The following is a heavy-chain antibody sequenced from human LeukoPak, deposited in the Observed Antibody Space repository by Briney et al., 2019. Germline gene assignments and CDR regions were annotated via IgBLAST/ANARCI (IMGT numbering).Heavy chain of an antibody. CDR3: AKTPPPYYFDY. J-gene: IGHJ4*02. Sequence: GGSLRLSCTASGFTFSSYAMSWVRQAPGKGLEWVSVMGGSGDSTYYADSVKGRFTISRDNSKNTLYLQMNSLRAEDTAVYYCAKTPPPYYFDYWGQGTLVTVSS. CDR2: MGGSGDST. V-gene: IGHV3-23*01. CDR1: GFTFSSYA. D-gene: IGHD2-15*01.